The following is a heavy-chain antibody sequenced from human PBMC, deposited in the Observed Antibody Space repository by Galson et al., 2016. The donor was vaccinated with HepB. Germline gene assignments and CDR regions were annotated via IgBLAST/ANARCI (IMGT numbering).Heavy chain of an antibody. J-gene: IGHJ6*02. CDR3: ARDHRYNWHTLRYYYYGMDV. D-gene: IGHD1-1*01. Sequence: SLRLSCAASGFIFSSYAMSWVRQTPGKGLEWVANINKDGSEKYYVDSVKGRFSISRDNAKTSLYLQMNSLRAEDTAVYYCARDHRYNWHTLRYYYYGMDVWGQGTTVTVSS. CDR1: GFIFSSYA. V-gene: IGHV3-7*01. CDR2: INKDGSEK.